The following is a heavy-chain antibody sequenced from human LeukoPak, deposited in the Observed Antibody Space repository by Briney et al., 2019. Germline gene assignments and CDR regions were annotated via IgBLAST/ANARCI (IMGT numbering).Heavy chain of an antibody. D-gene: IGHD3-3*01. J-gene: IGHJ5*02. V-gene: IGHV1-18*01. CDR2: TSPYNGNT. CDR3: ARVGTIFGVVIIPGDWFDP. CDR1: GYTLTSYG. Sequence: ASVKVSCKASGYTLTSYGINWVRQAPGQGLEWMGWTSPYNGNTNYAQNFQGRVTMTTDTSTSTAYMELRSLRSDDTAVYYCARVGTIFGVVIIPGDWFDPWGQGTLVTVSS.